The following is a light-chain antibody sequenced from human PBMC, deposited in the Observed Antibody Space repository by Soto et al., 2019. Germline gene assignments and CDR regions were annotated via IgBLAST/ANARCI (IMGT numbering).Light chain of an antibody. J-gene: IGKJ2*01. Sequence: DIQLTQSPSFLSASVGDRVTITCRASQGISSYLAWYQQNPEQAPKLLFYAACTLQSGVPSRFSGSGSGTDFTLTLSSLQLEDCAPYSCQQLNSYPLYTFGRGTKLEIK. CDR2: AAC. V-gene: IGKV1-9*01. CDR3: QQLNSYPLYT. CDR1: QGISSY.